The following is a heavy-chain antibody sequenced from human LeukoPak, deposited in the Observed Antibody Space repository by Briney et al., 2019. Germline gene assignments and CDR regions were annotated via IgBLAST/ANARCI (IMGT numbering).Heavy chain of an antibody. Sequence: GGSLRLSCAASGFTFSSYAMHWVRQAPGQGLEWMGWINPNSGGTNYAQKFQGRVTMTRDTSISTAYMELSRLRSDDTAVYYCARDRYYYDSSGYHDYWGQGTLVTVSS. CDR3: ARDRYYYDSSGYHDY. J-gene: IGHJ4*02. CDR2: INPNSGGT. D-gene: IGHD3-22*01. V-gene: IGHV1-2*02. CDR1: GFTFSSYA.